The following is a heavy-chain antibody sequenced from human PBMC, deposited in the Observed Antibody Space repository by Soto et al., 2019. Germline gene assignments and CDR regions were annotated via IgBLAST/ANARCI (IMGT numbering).Heavy chain of an antibody. V-gene: IGHV4-4*07. J-gene: IGHJ5*02. D-gene: IGHD3-3*01. CDR3: ARDLISDFWSDSDKYFAP. Sequence: SENLSLTCTVSRGSISSYQWSWIRQTGGKGLEWIGRIDASGSTNYNPSLKSRVIMSVDTSKNQFSLKVTSVTAADTAVYYCARDLISDFWSDSDKYFAPWGQGTLVT. CDR2: IDASGST. CDR1: RGSISSYQ.